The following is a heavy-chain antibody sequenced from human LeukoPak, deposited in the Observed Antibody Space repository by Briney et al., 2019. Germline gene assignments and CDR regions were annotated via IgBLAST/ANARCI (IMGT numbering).Heavy chain of an antibody. J-gene: IGHJ4*02. V-gene: IGHV4-39*01. D-gene: IGHD3-3*01. Sequence: SETLSLTCAVSGGSISSNSYYWGWIRQPPGKGLEWIGSIYYSGSTYYNPSLKSRVTISVDTSKNQFSLKLSSVTAADTAVYYCARDETIFGVVINYWGQGTLVTVSS. CDR3: ARDETIFGVVINY. CDR1: GGSISSNSYY. CDR2: IYYSGST.